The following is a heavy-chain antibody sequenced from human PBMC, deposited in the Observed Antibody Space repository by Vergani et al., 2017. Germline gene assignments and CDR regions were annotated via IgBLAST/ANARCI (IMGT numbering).Heavy chain of an antibody. Sequence: EVQLVESGGGIVKPGGSLRLSCVASGFSFRNAWMNWVRRTPGKGLEWVGRIKSTFDRGTTDYAPAVKGRLTISRDDSKNTLFLQMNVMKIEDIGVYYWTTDPLFYGDVKCYGLRDHDYYDLDVWGQGTTVTVSS. CDR2: IKSTFDRGTT. CDR3: TTDPLFYGDVKCYGLRDHDYYDLDV. V-gene: IGHV3-15*07. D-gene: IGHD4/OR15-4a*01. J-gene: IGHJ6*02. CDR1: GFSFRNAW.